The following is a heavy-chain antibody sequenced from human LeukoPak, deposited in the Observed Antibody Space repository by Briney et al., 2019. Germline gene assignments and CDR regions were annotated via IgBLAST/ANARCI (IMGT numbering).Heavy chain of an antibody. V-gene: IGHV3-74*03. CDR2: INSDGNNT. CDR3: TRGYFTFGGVIVSD. J-gene: IGHJ4*02. CDR1: GFTFSSYW. Sequence: GGSLRLSCAASGFTFSSYWMHWVRQAPGKGLVWVSRINSDGNNTTYVDSVKGRFTISRDNAKNTLDLQMNSLRAEDTAVYYCTRGYFTFGGVIVSDWGQGTLVTVSS. D-gene: IGHD3-16*02.